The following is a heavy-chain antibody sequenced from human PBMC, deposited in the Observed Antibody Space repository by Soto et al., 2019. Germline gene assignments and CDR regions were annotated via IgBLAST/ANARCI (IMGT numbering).Heavy chain of an antibody. CDR3: ARGGQDFWSGPFDY. CDR2: IDNSGNT. Sequence: SETLSLTCTVSDGSISTYFCNWIRQPAGKGLEWIGRIDNSGNTDYNPSLKSRVTMSADTSRNQFSLKLNSVTAADTAVYYCARGGQDFWSGPFDYWGQGALVTVSS. CDR1: DGSISTYF. V-gene: IGHV4-4*07. J-gene: IGHJ4*02. D-gene: IGHD3-3*01.